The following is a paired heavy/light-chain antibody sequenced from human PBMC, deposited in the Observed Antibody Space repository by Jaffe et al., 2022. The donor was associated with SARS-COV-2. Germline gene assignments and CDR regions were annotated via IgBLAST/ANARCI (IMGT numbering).Light chain of an antibody. CDR2: EVT. V-gene: IGLV2-8*01. CDR3: SSYAGSNNLV. Sequence: QSALTQPPSASGSPGQSVTISCTGTSSDVGGYNYVSWYQQHPGKAPKLMIYEVTKRPSGVPDRFSGSKSGNTASLTVSGLQPEDEGDYYCSSYAGSNNLVFGGGTKLTVL. J-gene: IGLJ3*02. CDR1: SSDVGGYNY.
Heavy chain of an antibody. V-gene: IGHV3-48*02. D-gene: IGHD5-18*01. CDR3: ARDCGYGYGMDV. CDR1: GFTFSSYS. Sequence: EVQLVESGGGLVQPGGSLRLSCAASGFTFSSYSMDWVRQAPGKGLEWLSYITRSSRIIYHADSVKGRFTISRDNAKNSLYLQMNSLRDEDTAVYYCARDCGYGYGMDVWGQGTTVTVSS. CDR2: ITRSSRII. J-gene: IGHJ6*02.